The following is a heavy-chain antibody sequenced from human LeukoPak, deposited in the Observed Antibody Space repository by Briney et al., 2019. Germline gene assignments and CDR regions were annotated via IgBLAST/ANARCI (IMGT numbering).Heavy chain of an antibody. D-gene: IGHD5-24*01. CDR1: GFTFSTHG. V-gene: IGHV3-30*02. CDR3: AKTIDGYWPQFDV. CDR2: ISFEGSKI. J-gene: IGHJ4*02. Sequence: GGSLRLSCAASGFTFSTHGIHWVRRAPGKGLEWVAFISFEGSKIDYADSVKGRFTISRDNTQNTVSLQMNSLRSDDTAMYYCAKTIDGYWPQFDVWGQGTLVTVSS.